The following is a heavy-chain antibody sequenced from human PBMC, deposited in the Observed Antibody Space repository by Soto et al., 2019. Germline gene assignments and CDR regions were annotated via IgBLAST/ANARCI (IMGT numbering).Heavy chain of an antibody. Sequence: QVQLQESGPGLVKPSQTLSLTCSVSGDSIRGGGHYWNWIRQFPGKGLEWIGYVYHSGSTHYNPSLRCLLTISIDTSKNQFSLRLISVTAADTALYYCARDTGLAPTVWGYWGHGTQVTVSS. D-gene: IGHD7-27*01. CDR1: GDSIRGGGHY. J-gene: IGHJ4*03. V-gene: IGHV4-31*01. CDR2: VYHSGST. CDR3: ARDTGLAPTVWGY.